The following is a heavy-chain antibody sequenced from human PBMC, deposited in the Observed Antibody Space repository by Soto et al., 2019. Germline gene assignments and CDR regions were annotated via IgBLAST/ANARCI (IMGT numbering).Heavy chain of an antibody. D-gene: IGHD2-2*01. CDR1: GFTFSSYA. J-gene: IGHJ4*02. Sequence: GGSLRLSCAASGFTFSSYAMHWVRQAPGKGLEWVAVISYDGSNKYYADSVKGRFTISRDNSKNTLYLQMNSLRAEDTAVYYCARMPSDIVVVPAAIRDYWGQGSLVTVSS. CDR2: ISYDGSNK. CDR3: ARMPSDIVVVPAAIRDY. V-gene: IGHV3-30-3*01.